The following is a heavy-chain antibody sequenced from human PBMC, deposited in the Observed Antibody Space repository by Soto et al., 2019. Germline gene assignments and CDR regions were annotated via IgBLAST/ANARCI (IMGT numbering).Heavy chain of an antibody. D-gene: IGHD3-10*01. J-gene: IGHJ4*02. V-gene: IGHV3-23*01. CDR1: GVTFTSYA. CDR2: ISKSGDST. Sequence: GGSLRLSCAASGVTFTSYAMTWVRQAPGEGLQWVSSISKSGDSTYYADSVKGRFTTSRDNSKNTLYLQMNSLRAEDTAIYYCAKGSFGFDYWGQVCLVTVSS. CDR3: AKGSFGFDY.